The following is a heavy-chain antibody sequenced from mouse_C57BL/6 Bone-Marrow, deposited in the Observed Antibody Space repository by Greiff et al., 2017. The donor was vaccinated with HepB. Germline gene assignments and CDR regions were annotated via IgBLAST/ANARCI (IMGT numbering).Heavy chain of an antibody. V-gene: IGHV5-9*01. Sequence: EVMLVESGGGLVKPGGSLKLSCAASGFTFSSYTMSWVRQTPEKRLEWVATISGGGGNTYYPESVKGRFTISRDNAKNTLYLQMSSLRSEDTALYYCARRVLRRGGMDYWGQGTSVTVSS. CDR2: ISGGGGNT. D-gene: IGHD2-12*01. CDR3: ARRVLRRGGMDY. J-gene: IGHJ4*01. CDR1: GFTFSSYT.